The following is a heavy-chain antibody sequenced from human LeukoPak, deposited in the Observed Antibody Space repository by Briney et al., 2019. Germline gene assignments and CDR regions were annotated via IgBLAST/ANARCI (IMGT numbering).Heavy chain of an antibody. J-gene: IGHJ1*01. D-gene: IGHD4-11*01. V-gene: IGHV3-30*02. CDR1: GFTFSTYN. CDR3: ANDMDDYNVQPPLFKY. Sequence: PGGSLRLSCAASGFTFSTYNMHWVRQAPGKGLEWVAFIRYDGSDDDYTDSVKGRFTISRDNSKNTLYLQMNSLRAEDTAVYYCANDMDDYNVQPPLFKYWGQGTLVTVSS. CDR2: IRYDGSDD.